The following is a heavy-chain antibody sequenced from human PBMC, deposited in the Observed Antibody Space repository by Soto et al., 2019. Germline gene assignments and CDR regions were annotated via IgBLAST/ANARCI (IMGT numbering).Heavy chain of an antibody. CDR3: ARPRGEGYMYTGFDP. CDR2: IYYSGST. D-gene: IGHD3-10*01. V-gene: IGHV4-59*01. Sequence: SETLSLTCTVSGGSISSYYWSWIRQPPGKGLEWIGYIYYSGSTNYNPSLKSRVTISVDTSKNQFSLKLSSVTAADTAVYYCARPRGEGYMYTGFDPGGRGPRVTVSS. CDR1: GGSISSYY. J-gene: IGHJ5*02.